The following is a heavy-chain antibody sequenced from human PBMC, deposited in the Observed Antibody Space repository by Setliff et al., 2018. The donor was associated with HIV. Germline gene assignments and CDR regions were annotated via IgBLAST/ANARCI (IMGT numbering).Heavy chain of an antibody. CDR2: ISIGSGGAI. CDR3: AVWIREVIS. Sequence: PGGSLRLSCAASGFTFRNYKFNWVRQAPGRGLEWVSSISIGSGGAIDYADSVQGRFTISRDNSKNSLYLQMNSLRVEDTAVYYCAVWIREVISWGRGTLVTVSS. V-gene: IGHV3-48*03. D-gene: IGHD3-10*01. J-gene: IGHJ5*02. CDR1: GFTFRNYK.